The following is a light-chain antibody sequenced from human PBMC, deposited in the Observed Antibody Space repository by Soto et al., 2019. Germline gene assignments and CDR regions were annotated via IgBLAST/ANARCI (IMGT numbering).Light chain of an antibody. V-gene: IGKV3-20*01. CDR3: QQYGSVPFT. CDR2: AAS. CDR1: QTVTTSQ. Sequence: EVVLTQSPGTLSLSPGERATLSCRASQTVTTSQLTWFQQKPGQAPRLLIYAASIRAAGITDRFSGSGSGTDFTLTISRLEPEDFAVYYCQQYGSVPFTFGGGTKVEIK. J-gene: IGKJ4*01.